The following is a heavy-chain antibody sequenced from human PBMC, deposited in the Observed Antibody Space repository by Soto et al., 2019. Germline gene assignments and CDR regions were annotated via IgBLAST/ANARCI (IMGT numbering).Heavy chain of an antibody. V-gene: IGHV4-30-4*01. D-gene: IGHD4-17*01. Sequence: QVXLQESGPGLVKPSQTLSLTRTVSNGSISSGDYYWNWIRQPPGKGLEWIGYIYYSGTTYYNPSLKSRVTISVDTSKNQFSLRLSSVTASDTAVYYCARVEVTTGLPFDYWGQGTLVTVSS. CDR1: NGSISSGDYY. CDR3: ARVEVTTGLPFDY. CDR2: IYYSGTT. J-gene: IGHJ4*02.